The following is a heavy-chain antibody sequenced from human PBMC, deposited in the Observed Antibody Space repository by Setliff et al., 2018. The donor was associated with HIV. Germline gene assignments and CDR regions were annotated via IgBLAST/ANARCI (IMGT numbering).Heavy chain of an antibody. V-gene: IGHV1-69*06. D-gene: IGHD3-22*01. Sequence: GASVKVSCKASGGTFSNYAISWVRQAPGQGLEWMGRIIPLFGTTNYAQKFQGRVTIIADKSTSTAYMEVSSLRSEDTAVYYCARASLGDSGSYYYSYWGQGTLVTVS. J-gene: IGHJ4*02. CDR3: ARASLGDSGSYYYSY. CDR1: GGTFSNYA. CDR2: IIPLFGTT.